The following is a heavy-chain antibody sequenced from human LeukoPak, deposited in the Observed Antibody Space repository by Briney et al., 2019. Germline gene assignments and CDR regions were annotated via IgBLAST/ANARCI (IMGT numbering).Heavy chain of an antibody. D-gene: IGHD3-3*02. CDR2: MNPKSGGT. CDR1: GYTFTGYY. J-gene: IGHJ6*03. Sequence: ASVKVSCKASGYTFTGYYVHWVRQAPGQGLEWMGWMNPKSGGTNYAQKFEARVTMNRDTSISTAYMELSRLRFDDTAVYYCARVLASYYYYYMDVWGKGTTVTVSS. V-gene: IGHV1-2*02. CDR3: ARVLASYYYYYMDV.